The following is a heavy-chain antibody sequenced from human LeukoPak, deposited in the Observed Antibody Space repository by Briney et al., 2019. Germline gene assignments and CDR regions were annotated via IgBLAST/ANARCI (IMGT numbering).Heavy chain of an antibody. CDR1: GDSISNSVYY. D-gene: IGHD3-3*01. V-gene: IGHV4-39*01. J-gene: IGHJ5*02. CDR3: ARVTVSNWFDP. Sequence: SETLSLTCIVSGDSISNSVYYWGWIRQPPGKGLEWTGSINYSGSSYYNPSLKSRVTISVDTSKNQFSLKVTSVTAADTAVYYCARVTVSNWFDPWGQGTLVTVSS. CDR2: INYSGSS.